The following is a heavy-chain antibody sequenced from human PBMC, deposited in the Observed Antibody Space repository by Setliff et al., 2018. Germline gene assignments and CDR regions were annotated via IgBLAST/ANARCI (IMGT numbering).Heavy chain of an antibody. D-gene: IGHD5-18*01. CDR2: INPSSGST. V-gene: IGHV1-2*02. CDR3: AKLVWLTTWYYMDV. CDR1: EFPLTGYY. J-gene: IGHJ6*03. Sequence: ASVKVSCKTSEFPLTGYYMHWVRQTPGQGLEWMGWINPSSGSTYYADSVKGRFTISRDNSKNTLYLQMNSLRAEDTAVYYCAKLVWLTTWYYMDVWGKGTTVTVSS.